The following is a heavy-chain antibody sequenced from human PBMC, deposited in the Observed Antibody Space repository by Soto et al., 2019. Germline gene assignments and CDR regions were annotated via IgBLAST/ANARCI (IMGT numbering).Heavy chain of an antibody. CDR1: GITFSNYE. CDR3: ARGLGSSWLFWYFDL. J-gene: IGHJ2*01. V-gene: IGHV3-48*03. CDR2: ISSSGDTI. D-gene: IGHD6-13*01. Sequence: EEQLVESGGGLIRPGGSLRLSCAASGITFSNYEKNWVRQAPGKGLEWVSYISSSGDTIYYADSVKGRFTISRDNAKNSVFLQMNSLAAADTAVYYCARGLGSSWLFWYFDLWGRGTHVTVSS.